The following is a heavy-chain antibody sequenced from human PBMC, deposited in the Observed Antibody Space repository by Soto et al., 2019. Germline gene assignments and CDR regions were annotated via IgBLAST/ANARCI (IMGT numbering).Heavy chain of an antibody. J-gene: IGHJ4*02. D-gene: IGHD6-6*01. CDR2: IYYDGNT. V-gene: IGHV4-39*01. CDR3: ARSTIAPRLFMYPFDS. CDR1: GDSLTSSSYY. Sequence: PSETLSLTCTVSGDSLTSSSYYWGWIRQPAGKGLECIGNIYYDGNTYYNPSLKSRVTISLDTSKNQFSLRLNSVTAADTAVYYCARSTIAPRLFMYPFDSWGQGTLVTVSS.